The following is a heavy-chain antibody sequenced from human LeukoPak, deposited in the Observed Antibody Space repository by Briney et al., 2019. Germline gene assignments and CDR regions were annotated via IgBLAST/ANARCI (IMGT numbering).Heavy chain of an antibody. CDR1: GYSISSVYH. J-gene: IGHJ3*02. CDR3: ARRLGVITRDAYDI. Sequence: SETLSLTCAVSGYSISSVYHCGWIRQPPGKGLEWIGYIHHSGTTDYNPSLKSRVIILVDTTKNQFSLKVGSLTAADTAVYYCARRLGVITRDAYDIWGQGTMVIVSS. CDR2: IHHSGTT. V-gene: IGHV4-38-2*01. D-gene: IGHD3-3*01.